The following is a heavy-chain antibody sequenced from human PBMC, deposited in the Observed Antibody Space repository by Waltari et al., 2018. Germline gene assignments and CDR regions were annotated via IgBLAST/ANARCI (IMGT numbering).Heavy chain of an antibody. V-gene: IGHV4-34*01. D-gene: IGHD6-6*01. Sequence: QVQLQQWGAGLLKPSETLSLTCAVYGGSFSGYYWRWLRQPPGKGLEWIGEINHSGSTNYNPSLKSRVTISIDTSKNQFSLKLSSVTAADTAVYYCARGDGIAARPAFDYWGQGTLVTVSS. CDR1: GGSFSGYY. CDR3: ARGDGIAARPAFDY. J-gene: IGHJ4*02. CDR2: INHSGST.